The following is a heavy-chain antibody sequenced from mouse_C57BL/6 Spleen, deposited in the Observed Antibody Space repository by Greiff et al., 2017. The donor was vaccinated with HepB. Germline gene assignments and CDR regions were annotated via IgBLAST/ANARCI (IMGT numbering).Heavy chain of an antibody. CDR2: IDPSDSYT. Sequence: VQLQQPGAELVKPGASVKLSCKASGYTFTSYWMQWVKQRPGQGLEWIGEIDPSDSYTNYNQKFKGKATLTVDTSSSTAYMQLSSLTSEDSAVYYCARENYYGSGDYWGQGTTLTVSS. D-gene: IGHD1-1*01. V-gene: IGHV1-50*01. CDR1: GYTFTSYW. J-gene: IGHJ2*01. CDR3: ARENYYGSGDY.